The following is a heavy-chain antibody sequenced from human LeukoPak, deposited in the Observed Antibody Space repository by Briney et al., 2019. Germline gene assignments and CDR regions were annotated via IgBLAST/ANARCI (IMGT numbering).Heavy chain of an antibody. J-gene: IGHJ6*02. CDR2: ISAYNGNT. CDR1: GYTFTSYG. D-gene: IGHD6-13*01. Sequence: ASVKVSCKAPGYTFTSYGISWVRQAPGQGLEWMGWISAYNGNTNYAQKLQGRVTMTTDTSTSTAYMELRSLRSDDTAVYYCARCIAAAGVCYYGMDVWGQGTTVTVSS. V-gene: IGHV1-18*01. CDR3: ARCIAAAGVCYYGMDV.